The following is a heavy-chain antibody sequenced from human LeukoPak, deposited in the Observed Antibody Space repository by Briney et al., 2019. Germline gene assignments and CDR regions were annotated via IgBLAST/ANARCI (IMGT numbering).Heavy chain of an antibody. CDR3: ARGYGSGSYYRLNWFDP. J-gene: IGHJ5*02. V-gene: IGHV4-34*01. Sequence: SETLSLTCTVSGGSISSYYWSWIRQPPGKGLEWIGEINHSGSTNYNPSLKSRVTISVDTSKNQFSLKLSSVTAADTAVYYCARGYGSGSYYRLNWFDPWGQGTLVTVSS. CDR1: GGSISSYY. CDR2: INHSGST. D-gene: IGHD3-10*01.